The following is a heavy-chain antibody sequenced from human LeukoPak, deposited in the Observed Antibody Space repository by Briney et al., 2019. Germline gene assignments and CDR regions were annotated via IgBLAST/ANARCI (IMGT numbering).Heavy chain of an antibody. Sequence: ASVEVSCKASGYTFTSYDINWVRQAPGQGLEWMGWMNPNSGNTGYAQKFQGRVTMTRNTSISTAYMELSSLRSEDTAVYYCATVATTGTFDYWGQGTLVTVSS. D-gene: IGHD4-17*01. V-gene: IGHV1-8*01. J-gene: IGHJ4*02. CDR1: GYTFTSYD. CDR2: MNPNSGNT. CDR3: ATVATTGTFDY.